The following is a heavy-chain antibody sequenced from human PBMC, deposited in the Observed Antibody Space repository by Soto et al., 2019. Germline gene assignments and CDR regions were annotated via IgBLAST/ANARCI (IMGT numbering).Heavy chain of an antibody. V-gene: IGHV4-31*03. CDR1: GGSISSGGYY. Sequence: SETLSLTCTVSGGSISSGGYYWSWIRQHPGKGLEWIGYIYYSGSTYYNPSLKSRVTISVDTSKNQFSLKLSSVTAADTAVYYCASTRRWLLREVGAFDIWGQGTMVTVSS. CDR3: ASTRRWLLREVGAFDI. CDR2: IYYSGST. D-gene: IGHD3-22*01. J-gene: IGHJ3*02.